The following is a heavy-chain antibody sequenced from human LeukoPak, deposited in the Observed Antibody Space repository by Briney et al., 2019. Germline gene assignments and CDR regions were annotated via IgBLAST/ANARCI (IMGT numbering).Heavy chain of an antibody. D-gene: IGHD6-19*01. CDR2: ISAYNGNT. CDR3: AKDSRTVAGTGVDY. CDR1: GYTFSSYG. Sequence: GASVKVSCKASGYTFSSYGFSWVRQAPGQGLGWMGWISAYNGNTNYARKLQGRVTMTTGTSTSTAYMEVRSLRSDDTAVYYCAKDSRTVAGTGVDYWGQGTLVTVSS. J-gene: IGHJ4*02. V-gene: IGHV1-18*01.